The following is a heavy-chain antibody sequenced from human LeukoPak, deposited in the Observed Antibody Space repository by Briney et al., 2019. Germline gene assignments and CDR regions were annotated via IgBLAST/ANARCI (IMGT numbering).Heavy chain of an antibody. Sequence: PSETLSLTCTVSGGSISSYYWSWIRQPPGKGLEWIGYIYYSGSTNYNPSLKSRVTISVDTSKNQFSLKLSSVTAADTAVYYCARGSASNFDYWGQGTLVTVSS. CDR2: IYYSGST. D-gene: IGHD6-13*01. V-gene: IGHV4-59*01. J-gene: IGHJ4*02. CDR3: ARGSASNFDY. CDR1: GGSISSYY.